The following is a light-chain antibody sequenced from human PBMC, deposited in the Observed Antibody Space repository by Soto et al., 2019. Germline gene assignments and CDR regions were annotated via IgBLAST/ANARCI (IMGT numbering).Light chain of an antibody. CDR3: QQYVTSAIT. CDR1: QSVSSR. CDR2: GAS. J-gene: IGKJ5*01. V-gene: IGKV3-20*01. Sequence: EIVLTQSPGSVSLSPGEKATLSYRASQSVSSRLAWYQQKPGQAPRLLISGASSRATGIPDRFSGSGSGTDFTLTICRLEPEDFALYYCQQYVTSAITFGQGTRLEIK.